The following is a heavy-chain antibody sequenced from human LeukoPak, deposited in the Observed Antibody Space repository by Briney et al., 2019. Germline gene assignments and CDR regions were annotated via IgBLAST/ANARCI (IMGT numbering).Heavy chain of an antibody. CDR3: ARPFWSGYPNDAFDI. CDR2: INPNSGGT. Sequence: ASVKVSCKASGYTFTGYYMHWVRQAPGQGLECMGWINPNSGGTNYAQKFQGRVTMTRDTSISTAYMELSRLRSDDTAVYYCARPFWSGYPNDAFDIWGQGTMVTVSS. CDR1: GYTFTGYY. J-gene: IGHJ3*02. D-gene: IGHD3-3*01. V-gene: IGHV1-2*02.